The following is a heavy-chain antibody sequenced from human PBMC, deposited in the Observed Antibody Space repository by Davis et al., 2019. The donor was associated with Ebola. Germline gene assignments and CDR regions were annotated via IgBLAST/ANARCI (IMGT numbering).Heavy chain of an antibody. Sequence: PSETLSLTCTVSGGSISSGSYYWSWIRQPAGKGLEWIGHIYTSGSTNYNPSLKSRVTISVDTSKNQFSLKLSSVTAADTAVYYCARGRRRGKFDYWGQGTLVTVSS. D-gene: IGHD4-23*01. V-gene: IGHV4-61*09. CDR2: IYTSGST. CDR1: GGSISSGSYY. CDR3: ARGRRRGKFDY. J-gene: IGHJ4*02.